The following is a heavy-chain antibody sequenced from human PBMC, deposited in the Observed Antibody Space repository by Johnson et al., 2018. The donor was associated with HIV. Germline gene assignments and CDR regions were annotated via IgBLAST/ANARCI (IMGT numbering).Heavy chain of an antibody. J-gene: IGHJ3*02. Sequence: QVQLVESGGGVVQPGRSLRLSCAASGFTFSSYAMHWVRQAPAKGLEWVAVISYDGSDKYYVDSVKGRFTISRDNSKNTLYLQMNSLRAEDTAVYYCAKDLNPDNWNPDAFDIWGQGTMVTVSS. CDR1: GFTFSSYA. V-gene: IGHV3-30*04. D-gene: IGHD1-20*01. CDR2: ISYDGSDK. CDR3: AKDLNPDNWNPDAFDI.